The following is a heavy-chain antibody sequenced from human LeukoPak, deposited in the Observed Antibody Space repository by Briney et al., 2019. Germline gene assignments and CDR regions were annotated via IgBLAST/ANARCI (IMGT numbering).Heavy chain of an antibody. D-gene: IGHD6-19*01. Sequence: ASVKVSCKASGYTFTSYDINWVRQATGQGLEWMGWISAYNGNTNYAQKLQGRVTMTTDTSTSTAYMELRSLRSDDTAVYYCAREGGAVAGPGAFDIWGQGTMVTVSS. V-gene: IGHV1-18*01. CDR2: ISAYNGNT. CDR3: AREGGAVAGPGAFDI. CDR1: GYTFTSYD. J-gene: IGHJ3*02.